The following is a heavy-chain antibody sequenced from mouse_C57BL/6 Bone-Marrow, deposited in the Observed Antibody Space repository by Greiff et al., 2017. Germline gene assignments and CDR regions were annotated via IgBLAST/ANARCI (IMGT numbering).Heavy chain of an antibody. J-gene: IGHJ1*03. V-gene: IGHV5-17*01. CDR3: ARLLRYWYFDV. D-gene: IGHD1-1*01. Sequence: EVQLVESGGGLVKPGGSLKLSCAASGFTFSDYGMHWVRQAPEKGLEWVAYISSGSSTIYYADTVKGRFTISRDNAKNTLFLQMTSLRSEDTAMYYCARLLRYWYFDVWGTGTTVTVAS. CDR1: GFTFSDYG. CDR2: ISSGSSTI.